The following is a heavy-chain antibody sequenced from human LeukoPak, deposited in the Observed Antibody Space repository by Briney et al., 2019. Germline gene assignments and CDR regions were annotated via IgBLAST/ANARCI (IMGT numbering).Heavy chain of an antibody. Sequence: PSETVSLTCTVSGGSISSYSWSWIRQPPGKGLEWIGYIYYSGSTNYNPSLKSRVTISVDTSKNQFSLKLSSVTAADTAVYYCARVPRYGDYSNWFDPWGQGTLVTVSS. CDR1: GGSISSYS. J-gene: IGHJ5*02. D-gene: IGHD4-17*01. V-gene: IGHV4-59*01. CDR2: IYYSGST. CDR3: ARVPRYGDYSNWFDP.